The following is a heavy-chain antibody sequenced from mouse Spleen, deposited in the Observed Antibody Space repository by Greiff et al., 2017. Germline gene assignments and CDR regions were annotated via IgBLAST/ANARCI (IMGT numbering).Heavy chain of an antibody. Sequence: EVQLQESVAELVRPGASVKLSCTASGFNIKNTYMHWVKQRPEQGLEWIGRIDPANGNTKYAPKFQGKATITADTSSNTAYLQLSSLTSEDTAIYYCARAPFTTVVAKTFDYWGQGTTLTVSS. J-gene: IGHJ2*01. D-gene: IGHD1-1*01. CDR2: IDPANGNT. CDR3: ARAPFTTVVAKTFDY. CDR1: GFNIKNTY. V-gene: IGHV14-3*01.